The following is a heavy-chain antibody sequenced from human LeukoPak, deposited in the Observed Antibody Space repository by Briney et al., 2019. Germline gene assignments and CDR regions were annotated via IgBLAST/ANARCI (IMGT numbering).Heavy chain of an antibody. J-gene: IGHJ6*04. V-gene: IGHV3-21*01. CDR1: GFTFSSYS. Sequence: GGSLRLSCAASGFTFSSYSMNWVRQAPGKVLEWVSSISSSSSYIYYADSVKGRFTISRDNAKNSLYLQMNSLRAEDTAVYYCARIYCGTIWSDGRQFVDVWGKGTTVTVSS. CDR2: ISSSSSYI. D-gene: IGHD2-21*01. CDR3: ARIYCGTIWSDGRQFVDV.